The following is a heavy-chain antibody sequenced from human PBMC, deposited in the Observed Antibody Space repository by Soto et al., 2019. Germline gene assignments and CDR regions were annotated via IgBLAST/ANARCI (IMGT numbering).Heavy chain of an antibody. CDR1: GYTFTSYG. D-gene: IGHD3-22*01. CDR3: ARDRLRGYDSSGFYS. Sequence: GASVKVSCKASGYTFTSYGISWVRQAPGQGLEWMGWINPYSGNRNYAPKFEDRVAMTTTSSTNTVYLELRSLKSDDTAIYYCARDRLRGYDSSGFYSWGQGTLVTVSS. V-gene: IGHV1-18*01. CDR2: INPYSGNR. J-gene: IGHJ4*02.